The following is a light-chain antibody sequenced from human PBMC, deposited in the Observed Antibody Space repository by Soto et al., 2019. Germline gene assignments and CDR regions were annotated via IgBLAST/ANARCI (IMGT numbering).Light chain of an antibody. J-gene: IGLJ1*01. Sequence: QSALTQPPSASGSPGQSVTISCTGSSSDFGAYDSVSWYQQHPGKAPKLLIYEVAKRPSGVPDRFSGSKSGNTASLTVSGLQAEDEAAYYCSSYEGSNKLVFGTGTKVTVL. CDR3: SSYEGSNKLV. CDR1: SSDFGAYDS. V-gene: IGLV2-8*01. CDR2: EVA.